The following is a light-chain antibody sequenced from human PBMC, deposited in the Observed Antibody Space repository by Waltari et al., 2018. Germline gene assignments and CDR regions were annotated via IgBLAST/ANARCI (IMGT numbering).Light chain of an antibody. V-gene: IGLV2-8*01. CDR1: SRDLGAYKY. Sequence: QSALTQPPPSPGHPGQSVTISCSGTSRDLGAYKYVSWYRQHPGKGPKLLIYEVSKRPSGVPNRFSGSKSGNTASLTVSGLQAEDEADYYCSSYAGSNNLVFGTGTKVTVL. CDR2: EVS. J-gene: IGLJ1*01. CDR3: SSYAGSNNLV.